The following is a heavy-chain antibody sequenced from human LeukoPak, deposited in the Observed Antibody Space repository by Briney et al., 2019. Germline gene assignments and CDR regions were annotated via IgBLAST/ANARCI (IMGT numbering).Heavy chain of an antibody. J-gene: IGHJ3*02. V-gene: IGHV3-15*01. CDR3: TTRTTVVTPDAFDI. CDR2: IKSKTDGGTT. D-gene: IGHD4-23*01. Sequence: GESLRLSCAASGFTFSNAWMNWVRQTPGKGLEWVGCIKSKTDGGTTDYAAPVKGRFTISRDDSKNTLYLQMNSLKTEDTAVYYRTTRTTVVTPDAFDIWGQGTMVTVSS. CDR1: GFTFSNAW.